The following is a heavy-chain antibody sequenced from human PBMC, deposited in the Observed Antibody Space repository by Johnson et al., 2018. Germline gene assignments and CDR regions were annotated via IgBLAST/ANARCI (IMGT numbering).Heavy chain of an antibody. D-gene: IGHD3-10*01. CDR1: GFTFDDYA. Sequence: VQLVQSGGVVVQPGGSLRLSCAASGFTFDDYAMHWVRQAPGKGLEWVSLIRWDGGSTYYADSVKGRYTNSRDTSKTSLYLQMNRLRAEETAWYYCAGNDGSGNYYDLDVWGKGTTFTVSS. V-gene: IGHV3-43D*03. CDR2: IRWDGGST. CDR3: AGNDGSGNYYDLDV. J-gene: IGHJ6*03.